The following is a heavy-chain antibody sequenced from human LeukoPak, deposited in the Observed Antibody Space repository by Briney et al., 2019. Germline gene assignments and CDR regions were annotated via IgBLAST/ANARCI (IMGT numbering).Heavy chain of an antibody. CDR3: ARPSRDGYKYTFDY. V-gene: IGHV4-59*01. Sequence: SETLSLTCTVSGGSISTYYWSWIRQPPGKGLEWIGYFYNSGSTKYNPSLKSRVTISVDTSENQLSLKLSSVTAADTAVYYCARPSRDGYKYTFDYWGQATLVTVSS. D-gene: IGHD5-24*01. J-gene: IGHJ4*02. CDR2: FYNSGST. CDR1: GGSISTYY.